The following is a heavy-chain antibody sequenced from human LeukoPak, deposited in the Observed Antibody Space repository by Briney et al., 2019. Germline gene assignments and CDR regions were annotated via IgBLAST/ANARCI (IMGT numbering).Heavy chain of an antibody. CDR3: AREVTPPYDISGSTEHV. CDR1: GGSISSGSYY. Sequence: SETLSLTCTVSGGSISSGSYYWSWLRQSAGKGLEWIGSIYTSGSTNYNPSLKSRVTISVDTSKNQFSLKLSSVTAADTAVYYCAREVTPPYDISGSTEHVWGQGNTVTVSS. CDR2: IYTSGST. J-gene: IGHJ6*02. V-gene: IGHV4-61*02. D-gene: IGHD3-9*01.